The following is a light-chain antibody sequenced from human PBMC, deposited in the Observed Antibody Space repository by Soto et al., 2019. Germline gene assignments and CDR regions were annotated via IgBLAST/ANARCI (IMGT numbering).Light chain of an antibody. J-gene: IGLJ1*01. CDR2: EVS. V-gene: IGLV2-14*01. CDR1: SSDVGGYNF. Sequence: QSALTQPASVSGSPGQSITISCTGTSSDVGGYNFVSWYQHHPGKAPKLIIYEVSNRPSGVSNRFSGSKSDNTASLTISGLQAEDEADYYCSSYTISSTDVFGGGTKLTVL. CDR3: SSYTISSTDV.